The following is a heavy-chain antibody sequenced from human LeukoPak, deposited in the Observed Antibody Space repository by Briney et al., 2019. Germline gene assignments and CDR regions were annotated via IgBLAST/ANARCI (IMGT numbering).Heavy chain of an antibody. Sequence: GGSLRLSCAASGFTLSSFGMVWVRQAPGKGLEWVTLMWYDGRNKYYADSVKGRFTISRDNSKNTVYLQMNSLRGEDTAVYYCARVGDMEAFDIWGQGTRVTASS. V-gene: IGHV3-33*01. J-gene: IGHJ3*02. CDR1: GFTLSSFG. D-gene: IGHD3-16*01. CDR3: ARVGDMEAFDI. CDR2: MWYDGRNK.